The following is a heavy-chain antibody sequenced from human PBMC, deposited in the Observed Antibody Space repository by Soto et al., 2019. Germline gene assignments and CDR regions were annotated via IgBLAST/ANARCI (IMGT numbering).Heavy chain of an antibody. CDR1: GGTFSSYT. CDR2: IIPILGIA. CDR3: AGIVVAARFDY. J-gene: IGHJ4*02. Sequence: QVQLVQSGAEVKKPGSSVKVSCKASGGTFSSYTISWVRQAPGQGLEWMGRIIPILGIANYAQKFQGRVTITADKSTSTAYMKLSSLRSEDTAVYYCAGIVVAARFDYWGQGTLVTVSS. D-gene: IGHD2-15*01. V-gene: IGHV1-69*02.